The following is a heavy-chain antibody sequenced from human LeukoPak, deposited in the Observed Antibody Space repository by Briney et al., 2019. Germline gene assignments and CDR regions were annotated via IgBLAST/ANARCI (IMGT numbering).Heavy chain of an antibody. V-gene: IGHV4-34*01. J-gene: IGHJ4*02. CDR3: AARPRMPPRFDN. Sequence: PSETLSLTCAVYGGSFSGYYWSWIRQPPGKGLEWIGEINHSGSTNYNPSLKSRVTISVDTSKNQFSLKLSSVTAADTAVYYCAARPRMPPRFDNWGQGTLVTVSS. D-gene: IGHD1-14*01. CDR1: GGSFSGYY. CDR2: INHSGST.